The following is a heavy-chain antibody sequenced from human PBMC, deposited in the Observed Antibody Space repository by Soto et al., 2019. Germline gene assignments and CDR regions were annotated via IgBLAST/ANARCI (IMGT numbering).Heavy chain of an antibody. J-gene: IGHJ4*02. V-gene: IGHV1-69*01. D-gene: IGHD6-19*01. CDR2: IIPIFGTA. CDR1: GGTFSSYA. CDR3: EYGAGYSSGGYNGFDY. Sequence: QVQLVQSGAEVKKPGSSVKVSCKASGGTFSSYAISWVRQAPGQGLEWMGGIIPIFGTANYAQKFQGRVTSTADEAEDSACMALSGLRCEGTAVYDVEYGAGYSSGGYNGFDYWGQGTLVTVSS.